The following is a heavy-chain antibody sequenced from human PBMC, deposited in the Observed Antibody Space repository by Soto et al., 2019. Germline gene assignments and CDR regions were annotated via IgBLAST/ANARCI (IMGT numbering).Heavy chain of an antibody. CDR2: IYYSGST. Sequence: SETLSLTCTVSGGSISSGGYYWSWIRQHPGKGLEWIGYIYYSGSTYYNPSLKSRVTISVDTSKNQFSLKLSSVTAADTAVYYWARDPMPTSVPAAIRFDPWGQGTPVTVYS. J-gene: IGHJ5*02. CDR3: ARDPMPTSVPAAIRFDP. CDR1: GGSISSGGYY. V-gene: IGHV4-31*03. D-gene: IGHD2-2*01.